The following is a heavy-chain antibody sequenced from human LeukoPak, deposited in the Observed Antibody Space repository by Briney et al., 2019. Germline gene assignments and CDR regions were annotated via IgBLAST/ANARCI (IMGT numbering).Heavy chain of an antibody. D-gene: IGHD3-3*01. V-gene: IGHV3-7*01. Sequence: GGSLRLSCAASGFTFSSYWMSWVRQAPGKGLEWVANIKQDGSQKYYVDSVKGRFSISRDNAKNSLYLQMNSLRAEDTAVYYCARGVPYASWSGPHYPDYWGQGTLVTVSS. CDR3: ARGVPYASWSGPHYPDY. J-gene: IGHJ4*02. CDR2: IKQDGSQK. CDR1: GFTFSSYW.